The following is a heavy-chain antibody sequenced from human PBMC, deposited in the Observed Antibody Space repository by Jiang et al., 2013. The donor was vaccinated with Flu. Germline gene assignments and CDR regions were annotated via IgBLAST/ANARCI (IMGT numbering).Heavy chain of an antibody. CDR1: GGSIISSSYY. CDR3: ARGLHYDFWSGYGYGMDV. J-gene: IGHJ6*02. CDR2: SFYSGST. V-gene: IGHV4-39*01. D-gene: IGHD3-3*01. Sequence: GSGLVKPSETLSLTCTVSGGSIISSSYYWAWIRQPPGKGLEWVASSFYSGSTHYSPSLRDRVTISVDTSKNQFSLNLSSVTAADTAVYYCARGLHYDFWSGYGYGMDVWGQGTAVTVSS.